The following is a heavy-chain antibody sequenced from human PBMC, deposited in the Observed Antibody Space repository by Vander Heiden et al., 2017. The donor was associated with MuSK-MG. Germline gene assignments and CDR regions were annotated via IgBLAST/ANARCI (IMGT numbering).Heavy chain of an antibody. CDR1: GYTLNELP. Sequence: QVQLVQSGAEVKKPGASVKVSCKVSGYTLNELPMHWGRQAPGKGLEWMGGFDPEDGETIYAQKFQGRVTMTEDTSTDTAYMELSSLRSEDTAVYYCATVDFEWLRPRTYYFDYWGQGTLVTVSS. CDR3: ATVDFEWLRPRTYYFDY. V-gene: IGHV1-24*01. CDR2: FDPEDGET. J-gene: IGHJ4*02. D-gene: IGHD5-12*01.